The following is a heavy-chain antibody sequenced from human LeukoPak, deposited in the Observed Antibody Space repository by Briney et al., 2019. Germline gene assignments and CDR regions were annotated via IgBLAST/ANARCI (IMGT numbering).Heavy chain of an antibody. CDR2: IYPGYSDT. CDR1: GYRFTSYW. J-gene: IGHJ4*02. V-gene: IGHV5-51*01. CDR3: ASLSVRTNSAGFDY. D-gene: IGHD1-1*01. Sequence: EALEISCKGSGYRFTSYWIGWVRPIPGKGVEWGGIIYPGYSDTRYSRSFQGQVTISADKSLSTDYLQLSSLEAADTARYYCASLSVRTNSAGFDYWGQGTLVTVSS.